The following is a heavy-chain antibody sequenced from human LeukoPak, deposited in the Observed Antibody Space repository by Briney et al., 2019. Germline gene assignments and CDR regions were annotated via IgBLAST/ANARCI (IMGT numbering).Heavy chain of an antibody. CDR1: GFTFSSYV. Sequence: GGSLRLSCAATGFTFSSYVMRWVRQAPGKGLEWVAVISYDGSNKYYADSVKGRFTISRDNSKNTLYLKRNSLRAEDTAVYYCARHDRIQLWLLLDYWGQGTLVTVSS. CDR3: ARHDRIQLWLLLDY. D-gene: IGHD5-18*01. J-gene: IGHJ4*02. CDR2: ISYDGSNK. V-gene: IGHV3-30*03.